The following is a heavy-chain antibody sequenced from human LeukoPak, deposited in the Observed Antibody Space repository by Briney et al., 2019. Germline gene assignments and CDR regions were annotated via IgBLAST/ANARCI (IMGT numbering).Heavy chain of an antibody. V-gene: IGHV1-2*02. D-gene: IGHD3-22*01. J-gene: IGHJ3*02. CDR2: INPNSGGT. CDR1: GCTFTGYY. CDR3: ARTYYDSSGYYAFDI. Sequence: ASVKVSCKASGCTFTGYYMHWVRQAPGQGLEWMGWINPNSGGTNYAQKFQGRVTMTRDTSISTAYMELSRLRSDDTAVYYCARTYYDSSGYYAFDIWGQGTMVTVSS.